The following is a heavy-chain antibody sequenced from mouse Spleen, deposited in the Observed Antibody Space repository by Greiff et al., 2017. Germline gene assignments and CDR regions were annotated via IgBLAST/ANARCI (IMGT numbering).Heavy chain of an antibody. CDR1: GFTFSSYA. Sequence: EVMLVESGGGLVKPGGSLKLSCAASGFTFSSYAMSWVRQTPEKRLEWVAAINSNGGSTYYPDTVKDRFTISRDNAKNTLYLQMSSLRSEDTALYYCARQGPYRYDGGDFDYWGQGTTLTVSS. D-gene: IGHD2-14*01. J-gene: IGHJ2*01. CDR2: INSNGGST. V-gene: IGHV5-6-2*01. CDR3: ARQGPYRYDGGDFDY.